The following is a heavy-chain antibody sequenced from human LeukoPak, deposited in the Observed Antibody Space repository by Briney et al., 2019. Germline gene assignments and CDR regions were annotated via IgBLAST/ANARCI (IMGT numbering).Heavy chain of an antibody. CDR1: GGTFSSYA. D-gene: IGHD3-3*01. J-gene: IGHJ3*02. CDR2: IIPIFGTA. Sequence: ASVKVSCKASGGTFSSYAISWVRQAPGQGLEWMGGIIPIFGTANYAQKFQGRVTITADESTSTAYMELSSLRSEDTAVYYCARAPSRYDFWSGYYDAFDIWGQGTMVTVSS. V-gene: IGHV1-69*13. CDR3: ARAPSRYDFWSGYYDAFDI.